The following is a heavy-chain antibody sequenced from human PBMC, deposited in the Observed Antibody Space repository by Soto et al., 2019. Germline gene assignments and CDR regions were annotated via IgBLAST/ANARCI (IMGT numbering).Heavy chain of an antibody. CDR1: GYTFTSYY. CDR3: AYGAPGDTAMVTEELDYYYYGMDV. CDR2: INPSGGST. V-gene: IGHV1-46*01. Sequence: ASVKVSCKASGYTFTSYYMHWVRQAPGQGLEWMGIINPSGGSTSYAQKFQGRVTMTRDTSTSTVYMELSSLRSEDTAVYYCAYGAPGDTAMVTEELDYYYYGMDVWGQGTKVTVYS. J-gene: IGHJ6*02. D-gene: IGHD5-18*01.